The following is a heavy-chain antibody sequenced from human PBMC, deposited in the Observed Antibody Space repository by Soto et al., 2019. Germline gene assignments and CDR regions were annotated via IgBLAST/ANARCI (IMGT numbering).Heavy chain of an antibody. J-gene: IGHJ4*02. D-gene: IGHD3-3*01. Sequence: GGSLRLSCAASGFSVTASDVSWIRQRPGKGLEWLSVLLGGGKIYSADSARGRFSISRDTSKNTLYLQIDSLTVEDTAVFYCVGRSNPRVPDYWGQGTLVTVSS. CDR1: GFSVTASD. CDR2: LLGGGKI. CDR3: VGRSNPRVPDY. V-gene: IGHV3-53*03.